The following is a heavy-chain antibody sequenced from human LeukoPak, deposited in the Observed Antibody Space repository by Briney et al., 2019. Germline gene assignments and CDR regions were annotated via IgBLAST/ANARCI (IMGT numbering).Heavy chain of an antibody. CDR1: GYSFTSYW. V-gene: IGHV5-51*01. CDR2: IYPGDSDT. CDR3: ASENDYGDLEYFDY. D-gene: IGHD4-17*01. Sequence: GESLKISCKGSGYSFTSYWIGWVRQMPGKGLGWMGIIYPGDSDTRYSPSFQGQVTISADKTISTAYLQWSSLKASDTAMYYCASENDYGDLEYFDYWGQGPRVRVPS. J-gene: IGHJ4*02.